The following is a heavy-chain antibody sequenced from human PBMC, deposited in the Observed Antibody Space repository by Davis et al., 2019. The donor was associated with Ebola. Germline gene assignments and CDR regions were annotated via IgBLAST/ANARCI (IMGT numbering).Heavy chain of an antibody. CDR2: ISGSGGST. Sequence: PGGSLRLSCAASGFTFSSYAMSWVRQAPGKGLEWVSAISGSGGSTYYADSVKGRFTISRDNSKNTLYLQMNSLRAEDTAVYYCASADYDSSGYYYVRYFQHWGQGTLVTVSS. V-gene: IGHV3-23*01. J-gene: IGHJ1*01. CDR1: GFTFSSYA. D-gene: IGHD3-22*01. CDR3: ASADYDSSGYYYVRYFQH.